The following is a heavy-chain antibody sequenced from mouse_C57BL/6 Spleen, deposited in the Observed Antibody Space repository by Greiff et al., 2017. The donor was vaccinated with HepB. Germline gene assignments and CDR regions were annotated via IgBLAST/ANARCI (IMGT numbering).Heavy chain of an antibody. Sequence: QVQLQQPGAELVKPGASVKMSCKASGYTFTSYWITWVKQRPGQGLEWIGDIYPGSGSTNYNEKFKSKATLTVDTSSSTAYMQLSSLTSEDSAVYYCAGLGTTVVAPGFDVWGTGTTVTVSS. V-gene: IGHV1-55*01. CDR1: GYTFTSYW. CDR2: IYPGSGST. J-gene: IGHJ1*03. D-gene: IGHD1-1*01. CDR3: AGLGTTVVAPGFDV.